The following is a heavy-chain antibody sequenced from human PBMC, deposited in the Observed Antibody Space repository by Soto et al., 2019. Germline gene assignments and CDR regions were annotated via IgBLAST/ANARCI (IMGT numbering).Heavy chain of an antibody. D-gene: IGHD6-6*01. CDR3: AAGPRTHSSSSEMWYYYGMDV. CDR1: GFTFSSYA. V-gene: IGHV3-23*01. CDR2: ISGSGGST. Sequence: GGSLRLSCAASGFTFSSYAMSWVRQAPGKGLEWVSAISGSGGSTYYADSVKGRFTISTDNSKNTLYLQMNSLRSEDTAVYYCAAGPRTHSSSSEMWYYYGMDVWGQGTTVTVSS. J-gene: IGHJ6*02.